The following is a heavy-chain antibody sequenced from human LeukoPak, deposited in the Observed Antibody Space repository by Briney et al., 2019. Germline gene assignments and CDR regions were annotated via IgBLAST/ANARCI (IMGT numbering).Heavy chain of an antibody. CDR2: IVVGSGNT. Sequence: SVKVSCKASGFTFTSSAVQWVRQARGQRLEWIGWIVVGSGNTNYAQKFQERVTITRDMSTSTAYMELSSLRSEDTAVYYCARGGITMIEIFDYWGQGTLVTVSS. CDR1: GFTFTSSA. D-gene: IGHD3-22*01. CDR3: ARGGITMIEIFDY. V-gene: IGHV1-58*01. J-gene: IGHJ4*02.